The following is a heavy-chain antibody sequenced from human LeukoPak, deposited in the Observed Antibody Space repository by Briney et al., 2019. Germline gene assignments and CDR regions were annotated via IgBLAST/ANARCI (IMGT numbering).Heavy chain of an antibody. CDR2: IYYSGST. V-gene: IGHV4-59*01. J-gene: IGHJ3*02. CDR1: GGSISSYY. CDR3: AREVPGDYYDSSGYLPYAFDI. D-gene: IGHD3-22*01. Sequence: SETLSLTCTVSGGSISSYYWSWLRQPPGKGLEWIGYIYYSGSTNYNPFLKSRVTISVDTSKNQFSLKLSSVTAADTAVYYCAREVPGDYYDSSGYLPYAFDIWGQGTMVTVSS.